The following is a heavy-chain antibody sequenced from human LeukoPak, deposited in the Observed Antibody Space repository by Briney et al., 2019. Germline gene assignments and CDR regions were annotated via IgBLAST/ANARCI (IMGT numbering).Heavy chain of an antibody. V-gene: IGHV3-48*01. CDR2: IGISSGNT. J-gene: IGHJ4*01. CDR1: GFNFIDYS. CDR3: ARDHRFAFDN. Sequence: GGSLRLSCAASGFNFIDYSMNWVRQAPGKGLEWISYIGISSGNTKYADSVKGRFTISRDKARNSLYLQMNSLRVEDTAVYYCARDHRFAFDNWGHGTLVTVSS.